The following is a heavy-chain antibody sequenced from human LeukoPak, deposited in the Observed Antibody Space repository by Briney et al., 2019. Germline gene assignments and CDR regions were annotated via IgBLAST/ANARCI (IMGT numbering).Heavy chain of an antibody. CDR1: GGTFSSYA. CDR2: IIPILGIA. J-gene: IGHJ4*02. D-gene: IGHD3-22*01. V-gene: IGHV1-69*04. CDR3: AREGRAYYYDSSGYYLGY. Sequence: ASVKVSCKASGGTFSSYAISWVRQAPGQGLEWMGRIIPILGIANYAQKFQGRVTITADKSTSTAYMELSSLRSEDTAVYYCAREGRAYYYDSSGYYLGYWGQGTLVTVSS.